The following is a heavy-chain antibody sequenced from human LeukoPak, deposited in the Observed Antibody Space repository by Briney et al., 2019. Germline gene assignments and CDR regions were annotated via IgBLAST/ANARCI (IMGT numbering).Heavy chain of an antibody. Sequence: SETLSLTCTVSGGSINSDYWSWFRQSPGKGLEWIGYFHYSGSTNYNPSLKSRVIISVDKSKNHFSLNLSSVTAADTAVYYCAKYRTGSGYVEHWGQGTLATVSS. D-gene: IGHD3-22*01. CDR2: FHYSGST. V-gene: IGHV4-59*08. CDR1: GGSINSDY. J-gene: IGHJ4*02. CDR3: AKYRTGSGYVEH.